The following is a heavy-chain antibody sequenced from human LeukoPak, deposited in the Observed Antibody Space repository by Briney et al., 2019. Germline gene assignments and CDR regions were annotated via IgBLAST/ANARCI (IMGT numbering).Heavy chain of an antibody. CDR1: GFTFSSYA. CDR2: ISGSDDST. J-gene: IGHJ4*02. Sequence: PGGYLRLSCAASGFTFSSYAMNWVRQAPGKGLEWVSAISGSDDSTYYADSVKGRFTISRDTSKNTLYLQMNSLRAEDTAIYYCAKGRIVPAALLDYWGQGTLVTVSS. V-gene: IGHV3-23*01. D-gene: IGHD2-2*01. CDR3: AKGRIVPAALLDY.